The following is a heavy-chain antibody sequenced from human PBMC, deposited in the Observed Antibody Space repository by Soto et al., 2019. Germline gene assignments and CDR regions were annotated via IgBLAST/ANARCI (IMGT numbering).Heavy chain of an antibody. CDR1: GGSFSGYY. Sequence: QVQLQQWGAGLLKPSETLSLTCAVYGGSFSGYYWSWIRQPPGKGLEWIGEINHSGSTNYNPSLKSRVTISVDTSKNQFSLKLSSVTAADTAVYYCARGRLWFGELSNSNYYYYSMDVGAKGPRSPSP. CDR3: ARGRLWFGELSNSNYYYYSMDV. V-gene: IGHV4-34*01. J-gene: IGHJ6*03. D-gene: IGHD3-10*01. CDR2: INHSGST.